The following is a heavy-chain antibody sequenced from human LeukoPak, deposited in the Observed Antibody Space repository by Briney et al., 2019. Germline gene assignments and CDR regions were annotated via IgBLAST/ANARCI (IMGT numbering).Heavy chain of an antibody. Sequence: GASVNVSFKSSAYTFTFYYMHWVRQAPGRGLEWMGWINPNSGGTNYAQKFQGRVTMTRDTSISTAYMELSRLRSDDTAVYYCASTTDTGYTDYWGQGTLVTVSS. V-gene: IGHV1-2*02. CDR2: INPNSGGT. CDR3: ASTTDTGYTDY. J-gene: IGHJ4*02. D-gene: IGHD5-12*01. CDR1: AYTFTFYY.